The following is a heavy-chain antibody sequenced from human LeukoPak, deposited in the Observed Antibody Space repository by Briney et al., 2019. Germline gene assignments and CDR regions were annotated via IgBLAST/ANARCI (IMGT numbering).Heavy chain of an antibody. J-gene: IGHJ3*02. Sequence: PGGSLRLSCAASGFTFDDYAMHWVRQAPRKGLEWVSGISWNSGSIGYADSVKGRFTISRDNAKNSLYLQMNSLRAEDTALYYCAKDWRGAFDIWGQGTMVTVSS. CDR2: ISWNSGSI. CDR3: AKDWRGAFDI. V-gene: IGHV3-9*01. D-gene: IGHD3-3*01. CDR1: GFTFDDYA.